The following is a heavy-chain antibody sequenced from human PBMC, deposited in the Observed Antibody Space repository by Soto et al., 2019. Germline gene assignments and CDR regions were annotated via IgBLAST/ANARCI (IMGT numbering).Heavy chain of an antibody. Sequence: SVKVSCKASGGTFSSYAISWVRQAPGQGLEWMGGIIPIFGTANYAQKFQGRVAITADESTSTAYMELSSLRSEDTAVYYCARRYYYDSSGYPYYYYYGMDVWGQGTTVTVSS. J-gene: IGHJ6*02. D-gene: IGHD3-22*01. V-gene: IGHV1-69*13. CDR1: GGTFSSYA. CDR2: IIPIFGTA. CDR3: ARRYYYDSSGYPYYYYYGMDV.